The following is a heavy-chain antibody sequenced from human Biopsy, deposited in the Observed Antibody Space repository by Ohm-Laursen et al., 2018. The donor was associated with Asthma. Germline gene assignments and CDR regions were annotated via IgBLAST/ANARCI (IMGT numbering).Heavy chain of an antibody. Sequence: SLRLSCTASGFMFSDFVMTWVRQAPGKGLEWVSVIYSGGTSHTADSVRGRFTISRDYSKNTLYLQMHSLRAEDTAVYYCARGGSSNWSHYYFDYWGQGTLVTVSS. CDR2: IYSGGTS. CDR3: ARGGSSNWSHYYFDY. V-gene: IGHV3-23*03. D-gene: IGHD2-2*01. CDR1: GFMFSDFV. J-gene: IGHJ4*02.